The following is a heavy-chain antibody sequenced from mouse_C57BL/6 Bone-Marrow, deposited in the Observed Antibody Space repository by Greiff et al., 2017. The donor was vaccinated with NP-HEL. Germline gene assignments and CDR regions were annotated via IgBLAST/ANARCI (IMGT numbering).Heavy chain of an antibody. Sequence: VKLQQPGAELVMPGASVKLSCKASGYTFTSYWMHWVKQRPGQGLEWIGEIDPSDSYTNYNQTFKGKSTLTVDKSSSTAYMQLSSLTSEDSAVDYCARSNHYYGSSYDWYFDVWGTGTTVTVSS. D-gene: IGHD1-1*01. J-gene: IGHJ1*03. CDR2: IDPSDSYT. V-gene: IGHV1-69*01. CDR1: GYTFTSYW. CDR3: ARSNHYYGSSYDWYFDV.